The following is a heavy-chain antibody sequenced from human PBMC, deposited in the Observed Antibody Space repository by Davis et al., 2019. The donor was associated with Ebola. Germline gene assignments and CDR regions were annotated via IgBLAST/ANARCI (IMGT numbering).Heavy chain of an antibody. D-gene: IGHD6-19*01. CDR2: IYYSGST. J-gene: IGHJ1*01. V-gene: IGHV4-61*08. CDR3: AKGGASGWYGFFQY. Sequence: SGPTLVKPTETLTLTCTFSGLSLSPSGMCVSWIRQPPGKGLEWIGYIYYSGSTNYNPSLKGRVTISVDTSKNQFSLELSSVTAADTAGYYCAKGGASGWYGFFQYWGLGTLVTVSS. CDR1: GLSLSPSGMC.